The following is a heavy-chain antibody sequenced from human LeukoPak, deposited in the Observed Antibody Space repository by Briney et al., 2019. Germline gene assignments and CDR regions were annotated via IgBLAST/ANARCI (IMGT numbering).Heavy chain of an antibody. CDR1: GFTFSSYA. D-gene: IGHD1-26*01. J-gene: IGHJ4*02. V-gene: IGHV3-23*01. CDR2: ISGSGVST. Sequence: GGSLRLSCAASGFTFSSYAMTWVRQAPGKGLEWVSTISGSGVSTYYADSVKGRCTISRDNSKNTLSLQMNSLRAEDTAVYYCANQVGATFNWGQGTLVTVSS. CDR3: ANQVGATFN.